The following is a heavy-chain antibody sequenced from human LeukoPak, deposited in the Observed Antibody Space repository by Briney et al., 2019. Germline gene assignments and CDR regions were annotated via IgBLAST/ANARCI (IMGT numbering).Heavy chain of an antibody. CDR3: AKERRHYDFWSGPSYYYYYMDV. CDR1: GFTFSSYG. Sequence: GGSLRLSCAASGFTFSSYGMHWVRQAPGKGLEWVAVIWYDGSNKYYADSVKGRFTISRDNSKNTLYLQMNSLRAEDTAVYYCAKERRHYDFWSGPSYYYYYMDVWGEGTTVTLSS. V-gene: IGHV3-33*06. D-gene: IGHD3-3*01. CDR2: IWYDGSNK. J-gene: IGHJ6*03.